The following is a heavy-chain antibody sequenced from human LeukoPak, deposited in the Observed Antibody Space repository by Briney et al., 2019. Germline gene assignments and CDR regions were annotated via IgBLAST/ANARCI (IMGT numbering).Heavy chain of an antibody. Sequence: GGSLRLSCAASGFTFTTHWMSWVRQAPGKGLEWVAFIRYDGSNKYYADSVKGRFTISRDNSKNTLYLQMNSLRAEDTAVYYCAKSGGIVVVVAATIDYWGQGTLVTVSS. CDR1: GFTFTTHW. V-gene: IGHV3-30*02. J-gene: IGHJ4*02. CDR3: AKSGGIVVVVAATIDY. D-gene: IGHD2-15*01. CDR2: IRYDGSNK.